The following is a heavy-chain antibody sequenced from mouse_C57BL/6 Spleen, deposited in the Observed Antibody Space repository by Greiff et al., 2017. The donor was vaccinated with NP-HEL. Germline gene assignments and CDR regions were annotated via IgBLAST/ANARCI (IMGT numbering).Heavy chain of an antibody. V-gene: IGHV7-3*01. D-gene: IGHD1-1*01. CDR3: ARYYYGSSGWYCDV. Sequence: EVMLVESGGGLVQPGGSLSLSCAASGFTFTDYYMSWVRQPPGKALEWLGFIRNKANGYTTEYSASVKGRFTISRDNSQSILYLQMNALRAEDSATYYCARYYYGSSGWYCDVWGTGTTVTVSS. J-gene: IGHJ1*03. CDR2: IRNKANGYTT. CDR1: GFTFTDYY.